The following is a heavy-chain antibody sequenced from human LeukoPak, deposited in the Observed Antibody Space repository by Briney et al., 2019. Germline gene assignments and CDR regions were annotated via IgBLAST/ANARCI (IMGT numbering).Heavy chain of an antibody. D-gene: IGHD6-13*01. Sequence: GGSLRLSCAASGFTFSSYAMSWVRQAPGKGLEWVSGTSGNGGSTYYADSVKGRFTISRDNAKNTLYLQMNSLRAEDTAVYYCARASAAGIMLDSWGQGTLVTVSS. CDR1: GFTFSSYA. V-gene: IGHV3-23*01. CDR3: ARASAAGIMLDS. CDR2: TSGNGGST. J-gene: IGHJ4*02.